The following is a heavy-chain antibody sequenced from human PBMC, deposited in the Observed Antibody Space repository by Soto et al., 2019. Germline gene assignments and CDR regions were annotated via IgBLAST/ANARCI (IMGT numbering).Heavy chain of an antibody. V-gene: IGHV3-48*01. J-gene: IGHJ4*02. D-gene: IGHD4-17*01. CDR3: ARDRYGGDSDFDY. Sequence: GGSLRLSCAASGFTFSTYRMNWVRQAPGKGLEWVSYISSGSSTIYYADSVKGRFTISRDNAKNSLYLQMNSLRAEDTAVYYCARDRYGGDSDFDYWGQGTLVTVSS. CDR2: ISSGSSTI. CDR1: GFTFSTYR.